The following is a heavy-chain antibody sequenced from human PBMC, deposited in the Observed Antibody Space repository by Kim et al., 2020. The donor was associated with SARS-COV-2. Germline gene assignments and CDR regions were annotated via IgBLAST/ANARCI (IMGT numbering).Heavy chain of an antibody. CDR3: ARGSSWSSHYYYYGMDV. Sequence: VKGRFTIPRDNAKNSLYLQMNSRRAEATAVYYCARGSSWSSHYYYYGMDVWGQGTTVTVSS. V-gene: IGHV3-7*04. D-gene: IGHD6-13*01. J-gene: IGHJ6*02.